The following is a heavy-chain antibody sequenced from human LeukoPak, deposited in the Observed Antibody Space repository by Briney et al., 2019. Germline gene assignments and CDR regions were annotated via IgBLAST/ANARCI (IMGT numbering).Heavy chain of an antibody. D-gene: IGHD4-17*01. CDR1: GFTLSNYN. CDR2: ISSSSSPI. CDR3: VRNEVDDYGDYFDY. V-gene: IGHV3-48*01. J-gene: IGHJ4*02. Sequence: QPGGSLRLSCAASGFTLSNYNMNWVRQAPGKGLEWVSYISSSSSPIYYADSVKGRFTISRDNAKNTLYLQMNSLRAEDTAVYYCVRNEVDDYGDYFDYWGQGTLVTVSS.